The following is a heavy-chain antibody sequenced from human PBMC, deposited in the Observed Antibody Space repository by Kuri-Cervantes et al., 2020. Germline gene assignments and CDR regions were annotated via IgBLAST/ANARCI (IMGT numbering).Heavy chain of an antibody. V-gene: IGHV3-7*04. CDR3: ARARVMYYYDSSGRIDY. CDR2: IKQDGSEK. CDR1: GFTFSSYA. D-gene: IGHD3-22*01. Sequence: GESLKISCAASGFTFSSYAMSWVRQAPGKGLEWVANIKQDGSEKYYVDSVKGRFTISRDNAKNSLYLQMNSLRAEDTAVYYCARARVMYYYDSSGRIDYWGQGTLVTVSS. J-gene: IGHJ4*02.